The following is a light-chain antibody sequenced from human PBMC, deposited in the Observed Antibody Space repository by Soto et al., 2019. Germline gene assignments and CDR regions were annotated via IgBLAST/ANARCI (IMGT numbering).Light chain of an antibody. J-gene: IGKJ2*01. CDR1: HSISDW. CDR2: KAS. V-gene: IGKV1-5*03. Sequence: DIQMTQSPSTLSASVGDRVTITCRASHSISDWLAWFQQKPGKAPKLLIFKASFLEIGVPSRFSGTGSGTEFTLTISSLQPDDVATYYCQHYNSSPMYIFGQGTKLEIK. CDR3: QHYNSSPMYI.